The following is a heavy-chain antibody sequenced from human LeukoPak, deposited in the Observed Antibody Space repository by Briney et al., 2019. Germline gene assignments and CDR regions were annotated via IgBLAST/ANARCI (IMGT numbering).Heavy chain of an antibody. D-gene: IGHD1-26*01. J-gene: IGHJ3*02. CDR2: IHYSGST. Sequence: SETLSLTCTVSGGSISSYCWSWIRQPPGKGLEWIGYIHYSGSTNYNPSLKSRVTISVDTSKNQFSLKLSSVTAADTAVYYCARLVGATTPLDIWGQGTMATVSS. V-gene: IGHV4-59*08. CDR1: GGSISSYC. CDR3: ARLVGATTPLDI.